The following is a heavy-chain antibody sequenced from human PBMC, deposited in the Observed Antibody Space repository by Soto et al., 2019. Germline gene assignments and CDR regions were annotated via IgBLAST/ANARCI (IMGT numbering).Heavy chain of an antibody. CDR1: GYSFTSYW. CDR3: ARSPTVTPYYFDY. J-gene: IGHJ4*02. CDR2: IYPGDSDT. Sequence: TGESLKISCKGSGYSFTSYWIGWVRQMPGKGLEWMGIIYPGDSDTRCSPSFQGQVTISADKSISTAYLQWSSLKASDTAMYYCARSPTVTPYYFDYWGQGTLVTVSS. D-gene: IGHD4-17*01. V-gene: IGHV5-51*01.